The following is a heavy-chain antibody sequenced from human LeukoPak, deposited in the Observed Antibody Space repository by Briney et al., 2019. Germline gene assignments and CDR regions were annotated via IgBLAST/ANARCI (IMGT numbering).Heavy chain of an antibody. V-gene: IGHV3-30*03. D-gene: IGHD2-21*01. J-gene: IGHJ4*02. CDR3: ARGARFQPFDH. CDR2: ISYDGSNK. Sequence: GGSLRLSCAASGFTFSSYGMHWVRQAPGKGLEWVAVISYDGSNKYYADSVKGQFTISRDNSKNTLFLQMNSLRVEDTAVYYCARGARFQPFDHWGQGILVTVSS. CDR1: GFTFSSYG.